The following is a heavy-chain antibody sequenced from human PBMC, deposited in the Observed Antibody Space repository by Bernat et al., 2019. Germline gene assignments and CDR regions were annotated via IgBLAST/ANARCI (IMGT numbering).Heavy chain of an antibody. CDR2: IWYDGSNK. V-gene: IGHV3-33*01. D-gene: IGHD6-13*01. Sequence: QVQLVESGGGVVQPGRSLRLSCAASGFTFSSYGMHWVRQAPGKALEWVAVIWYDGSNKYYADSVKGRFTISRDNSKNTLYLQMNSLRAEDTAVYYCARDPVELYSSSWYGGVDYWGQGTLVTVSS. CDR3: ARDPVELYSSSWYGGVDY. CDR1: GFTFSSYG. J-gene: IGHJ4*02.